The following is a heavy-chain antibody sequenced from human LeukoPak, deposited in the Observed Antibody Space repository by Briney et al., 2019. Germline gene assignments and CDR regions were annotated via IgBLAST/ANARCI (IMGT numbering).Heavy chain of an antibody. CDR1: GYTFTSYA. Sequence: ASVKVSCKASGYTFTSYAMHWVRQAPGQRLEWMGWIAPGNANTKYSQKFQGRVTLTTDTSASTAYMELSSLTSEDTGVFYCARGAVPAHFDYWGQGTLVTVSS. CDR2: IAPGNANT. CDR3: ARGAVPAHFDY. V-gene: IGHV1-3*01. J-gene: IGHJ4*02. D-gene: IGHD3-3*02.